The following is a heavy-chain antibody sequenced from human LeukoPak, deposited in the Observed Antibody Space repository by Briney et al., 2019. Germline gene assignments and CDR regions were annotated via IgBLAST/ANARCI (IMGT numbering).Heavy chain of an antibody. CDR3: AKDGQNLFGGDAFDI. CDR2: ISGSGGST. J-gene: IGHJ3*02. V-gene: IGHV3-23*01. Sequence: GGSLRLSCAASGFTFSSYAMSWVRQAPGRGLEWVSAISGSGGSTYYADSVKGRFTISRDNSKNTLYLQMNSLRAEDTAVYYCAKDGQNLFGGDAFDIWGQGTMVTVSS. CDR1: GFTFSSYA. D-gene: IGHD3-10*02.